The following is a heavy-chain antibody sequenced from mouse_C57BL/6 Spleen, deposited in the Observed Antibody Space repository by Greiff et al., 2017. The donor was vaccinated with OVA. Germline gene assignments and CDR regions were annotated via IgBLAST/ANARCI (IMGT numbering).Heavy chain of an antibody. J-gene: IGHJ3*01. Sequence: QVQLQQSGAELVRPGASVTLSCKASGYTFTDYEMHWVTQTPVHGLEWIGAIDPETGGTAYNQKVKGKAILTADQSSSTAYMELRSLTSESAAVSFCTGEGQKGFAHWGQGTLVTVSA. V-gene: IGHV1-15*01. CDR2: IDPETGGT. CDR1: GYTFTDYE. CDR3: TGEGQKGFAH. D-gene: IGHD3-3*01.